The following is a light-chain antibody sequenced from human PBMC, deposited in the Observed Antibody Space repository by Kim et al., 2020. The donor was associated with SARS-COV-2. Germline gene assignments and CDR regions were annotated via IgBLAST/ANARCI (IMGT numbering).Light chain of an antibody. CDR3: QAWDSSNVV. CDR2: QDS. Sequence: RTASITCSGDKWGDEYACWYQQTPAQSPVLVIYQDSKGPSGIPGRFSSSNSGNTATLTISETQAMDEADYFCQAWDSSNVVFGGGTQLTVL. CDR1: KWGDEY. V-gene: IGLV3-1*01. J-gene: IGLJ2*01.